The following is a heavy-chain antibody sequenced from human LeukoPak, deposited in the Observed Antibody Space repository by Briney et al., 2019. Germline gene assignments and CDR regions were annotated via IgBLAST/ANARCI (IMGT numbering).Heavy chain of an antibody. Sequence: SVKVSCKASGGTFSSYAISWVRQAPGQGLEWMGGIIPIFGTANYAQKFQGGVTITADESTSTAYMELSSLRSEDTAVYYCAGVTYYYDSSGYHIAGGFDYWGQGTLVTVSS. CDR2: IIPIFGTA. CDR3: AGVTYYYDSSGYHIAGGFDY. V-gene: IGHV1-69*13. CDR1: GGTFSSYA. J-gene: IGHJ4*02. D-gene: IGHD3-22*01.